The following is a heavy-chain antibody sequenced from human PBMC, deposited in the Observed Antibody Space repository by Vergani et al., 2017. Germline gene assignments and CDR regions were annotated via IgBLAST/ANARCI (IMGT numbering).Heavy chain of an antibody. CDR2: IFSSGTT. V-gene: IGHV4-4*07. J-gene: IGHJ4*02. CDR1: GDSIRNYF. Sequence: QVHLQESGPGLVKPSETLSLTCIVSGDSIRNYFWSWIRQPAGKTLEWIGEIFSSGTTNYNPSFKNRVTMSVDTSKNQFSLKLNSVTAADTAVYYCARGSRAEGGSGPDKWGQGTLVTVSS. CDR3: ARGSRAEGGSGPDK. D-gene: IGHD6-13*01.